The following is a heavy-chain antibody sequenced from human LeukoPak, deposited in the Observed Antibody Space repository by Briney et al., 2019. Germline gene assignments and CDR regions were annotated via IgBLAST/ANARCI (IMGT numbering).Heavy chain of an antibody. D-gene: IGHD3-10*01. Sequence: GGSLRLSCAASGFSFSTYAMHWVRQAPGKGLEWVAFIRYDGSYKYYADSVKGRFTISRDNSKNTLSLQMNSLRGEDTAVYYCAKGYYGSGSPFDYWGQGTLVTVSS. V-gene: IGHV3-30*02. J-gene: IGHJ4*02. CDR3: AKGYYGSGSPFDY. CDR1: GFSFSTYA. CDR2: IRYDGSYK.